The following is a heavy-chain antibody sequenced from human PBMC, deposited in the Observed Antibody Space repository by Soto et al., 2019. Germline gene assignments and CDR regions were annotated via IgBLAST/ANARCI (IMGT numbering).Heavy chain of an antibody. CDR2: IYHSGST. Sequence: PSETLSLTCAVSGGSISSGGYSWSWIRQPPGKGLEWIGYIYHSGSTYYNPSLKSRVTISVDTSKNQFSLKVTSVTAADTAVYYCARGGSSSWYGFYFFDNWGPGTLVTVSS. J-gene: IGHJ4*02. V-gene: IGHV4-30-2*01. CDR1: GGSISSGGYS. CDR3: ARGGSSSWYGFYFFDN. D-gene: IGHD6-13*01.